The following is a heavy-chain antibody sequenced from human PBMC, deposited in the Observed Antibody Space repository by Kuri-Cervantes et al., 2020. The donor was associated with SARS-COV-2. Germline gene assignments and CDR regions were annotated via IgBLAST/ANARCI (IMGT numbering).Heavy chain of an antibody. CDR3: AKDHSSGVLYFDY. CDR1: GFTFSSYA. D-gene: IGHD6-19*01. CDR2: ISGSGGST. Sequence: GGSLRLSCAASGFTFSSYAMSWVRQAPGRGLEWVSAISGSGGSTYYADSVKGRFTISRDNSKNTLYLQMNSLRAEDTAVYYCAKDHSSGVLYFDYWGQGTLVTVSS. J-gene: IGHJ4*02. V-gene: IGHV3-23*01.